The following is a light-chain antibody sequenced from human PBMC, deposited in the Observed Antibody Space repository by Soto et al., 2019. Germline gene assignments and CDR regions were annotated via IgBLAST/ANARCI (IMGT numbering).Light chain of an antibody. CDR3: QAWDSGVV. CDR2: EDI. J-gene: IGLJ2*01. V-gene: IGLV3-1*01. CDR1: KLGDKY. Sequence: SYELTQPPSVSVSPGQTASITCSGDKLGDKYVYWYQQRSGQSPMLVIYEDIKRPSGIPERFSGSNSENTATLTVSGTQAMDEADYYCQAWDSGVVFGGGTKLTVL.